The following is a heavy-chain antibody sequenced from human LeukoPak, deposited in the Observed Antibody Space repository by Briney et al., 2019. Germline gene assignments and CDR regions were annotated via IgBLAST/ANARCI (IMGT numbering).Heavy chain of an antibody. CDR2: ISGSGGST. CDR3: AKDRGGVVVRAFDY. J-gene: IGHJ4*02. V-gene: IGHV3-23*01. CDR1: GFTFSSYD. D-gene: IGHD3-22*01. Sequence: PGGTLRLSYAASGFTFSSYDMSWVRQAPGKGLEWVSGISGSGGSTYYADSVKGRFTISRDNSKNTLYLQMNSLRVEDTAVYYCAKDRGGVVVRAFDYWGQGTLVTVSS.